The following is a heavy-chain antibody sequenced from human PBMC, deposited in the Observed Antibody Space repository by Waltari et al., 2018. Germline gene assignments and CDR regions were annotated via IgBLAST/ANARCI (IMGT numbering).Heavy chain of an antibody. CDR2: IKQEGSRT. D-gene: IGHD2-2*03. V-gene: IGHV3-74*03. Sequence: EVQVVESGGGLVQPGGSLRLSCTASGFTIGPYWMHWVRQVPGKGLVWVAGIKQEGSRTTYADPVKGRFAISRDNARNTVHLQMNGLRAEDTAVYYCGTLEAVGSWGQGTLVTVSS. CDR3: GTLEAVGS. CDR1: GFTIGPYW. J-gene: IGHJ5*02.